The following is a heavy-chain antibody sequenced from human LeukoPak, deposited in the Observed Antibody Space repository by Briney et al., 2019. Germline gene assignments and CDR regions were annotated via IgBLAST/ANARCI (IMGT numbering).Heavy chain of an antibody. Sequence: GGTLRLSCAASGFTSSSYAMHWVRQAPGKGLEWVAVISYDGSNKYYADSVKGRFTISRDNSKNTLYLQMNSLRAEDTAVYYCARWSEDSSGYYTTRLDYFDYWGQGTLVTVSS. J-gene: IGHJ4*02. CDR1: GFTSSSYA. CDR2: ISYDGSNK. V-gene: IGHV3-30*04. D-gene: IGHD3-22*01. CDR3: ARWSEDSSGYYTTRLDYFDY.